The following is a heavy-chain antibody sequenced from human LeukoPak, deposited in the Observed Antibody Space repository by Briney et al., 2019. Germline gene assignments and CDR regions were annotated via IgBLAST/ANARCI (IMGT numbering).Heavy chain of an antibody. CDR1: GFTFDEYT. CDR3: AKPRARCSSSSCYFDY. D-gene: IGHD2-2*01. Sequence: GGSLRLSCAASGFTFDEYTMHWVRQAPGKSLEWVSLINSDGYTTYYADSVKGRFTISRDNSRDSLYLQMSSLRTEDTAFYHCAKPRARCSSSSCYFDYWGQGTLVSVSS. CDR2: INSDGYTT. J-gene: IGHJ4*02. V-gene: IGHV3-43*01.